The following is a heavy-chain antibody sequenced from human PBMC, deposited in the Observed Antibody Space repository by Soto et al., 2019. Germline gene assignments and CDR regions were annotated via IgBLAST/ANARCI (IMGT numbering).Heavy chain of an antibody. D-gene: IGHD6-19*01. CDR2: IKSKTDVWTT. Sequence: SGGSLRLSCASSGFTFSNTWMTGVRNAPGKGLEWVGRIKSKTDVWTTDYAAPVKGRFTISRDDSKNTLYLKMNRLKNEDIDLYSCTTDSIAVAGAVDYWGQGTLVTVSS. J-gene: IGHJ4*02. CDR1: GFTFSNTW. V-gene: IGHV3-15*01. CDR3: TTDSIAVAGAVDY.